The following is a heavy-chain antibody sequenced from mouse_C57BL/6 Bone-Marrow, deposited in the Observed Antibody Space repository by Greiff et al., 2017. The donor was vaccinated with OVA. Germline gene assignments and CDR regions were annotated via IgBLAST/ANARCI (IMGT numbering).Heavy chain of an antibody. CDR1: GFTFSSYA. J-gene: IGHJ2*01. V-gene: IGHV5-4*01. Sequence: EVQGVESGGGLVKPGGSLKLSCAASGFTFSSYAMSWVRQTPEKRLEWVATISDGGSYTYYPDNVKGRFTISRDNAKNNLYLQMSHLKSEDTAMYYCARGRFYYGYFDYWGQGTTLTVSS. CDR3: ARGRFYYGYFDY. CDR2: ISDGGSYT. D-gene: IGHD1-1*01.